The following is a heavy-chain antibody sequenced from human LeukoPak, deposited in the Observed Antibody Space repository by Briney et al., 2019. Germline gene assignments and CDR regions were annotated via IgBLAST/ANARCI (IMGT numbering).Heavy chain of an antibody. Sequence: GGSLRLSCAASGSTFRRYWMNWVRQAPGEGLEWVANIKLDGSEKYYADSVKGRFTISRDNAKNSLYLQMNSLRAEDTAVYYCARIGEDTATSFFDYWGQGTLVTVSS. J-gene: IGHJ4*02. D-gene: IGHD5-18*01. CDR2: IKLDGSEK. V-gene: IGHV3-7*01. CDR3: ARIGEDTATSFFDY. CDR1: GSTFRRYW.